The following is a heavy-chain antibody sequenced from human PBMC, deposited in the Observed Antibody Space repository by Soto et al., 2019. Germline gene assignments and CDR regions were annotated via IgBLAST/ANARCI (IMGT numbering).Heavy chain of an antibody. CDR2: IYYSGST. CDR1: GGSISSYY. J-gene: IGHJ4*02. D-gene: IGHD4-17*01. Sequence: QVQLQESGPGLVKPSETQSLTCTVSGGSISSYYWSWIRQPPGKGLEWIGYIYYSGSTNYNPSLKSRVTISVDTSKNQFSLKLSSVTAADTAVYYCASGYYGDPDYWGQGTLVTVSS. CDR3: ASGYYGDPDY. V-gene: IGHV4-59*01.